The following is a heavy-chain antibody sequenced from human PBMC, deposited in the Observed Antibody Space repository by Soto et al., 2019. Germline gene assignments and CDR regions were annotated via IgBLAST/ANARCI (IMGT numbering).Heavy chain of an antibody. J-gene: IGHJ6*02. D-gene: IGHD5-18*01. CDR3: AKERGYSYGYLNYYYGMDV. CDR2: ISGSGGST. Sequence: PGGSLRLSCAASGFTFSSYAMSWVRQAPGKGLEWVSAISGSGGSTYYADSVKGRFTISRDNSKNTLYLQMNSLRAEDTAVYYCAKERGYSYGYLNYYYGMDVWGQGTKVTVSS. V-gene: IGHV3-23*01. CDR1: GFTFSSYA.